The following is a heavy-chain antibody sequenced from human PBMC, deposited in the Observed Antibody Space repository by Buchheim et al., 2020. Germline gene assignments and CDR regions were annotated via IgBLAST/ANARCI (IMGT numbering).Heavy chain of an antibody. CDR2: IDPSDSYT. CDR1: GYSFTSYW. Sequence: EVQLVQSGAEVKKPGESLRISCKGSGYSFTSYWISWVRQMPGKGLEWLGRIDPSDSYTNSSPSFQGHVTISADTSISHAYLQWSSRKASDTAMYYCARGPWYSGSYWSGMDVWGQGTT. J-gene: IGHJ6*02. D-gene: IGHD1-26*01. CDR3: ARGPWYSGSYWSGMDV. V-gene: IGHV5-10-1*03.